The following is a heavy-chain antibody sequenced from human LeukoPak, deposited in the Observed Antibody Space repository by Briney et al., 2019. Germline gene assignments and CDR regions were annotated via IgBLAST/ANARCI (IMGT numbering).Heavy chain of an antibody. CDR1: GFTFSSYA. CDR2: ISGSGGSI. J-gene: IGHJ4*02. D-gene: IGHD3-16*01. CDR3: ARDQGGVGY. V-gene: IGHV3-23*01. Sequence: PGGSLRLSCAASGFTFSSYAMSWVRQAPGKGLEWVSAISGSGGSIYYADSVKGRFTISRDNAKNSLYLQMNSLRAEDTAVYYCARDQGGVGYWGQGTLVTVSS.